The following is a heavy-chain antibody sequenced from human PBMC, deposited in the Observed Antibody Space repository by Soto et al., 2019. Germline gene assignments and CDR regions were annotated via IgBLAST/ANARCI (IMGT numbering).Heavy chain of an antibody. Sequence: GASVKVSCKASGYTFTNYGITWVRQSPGQGLEWMGIINPSGGSTNYAQKLQGRVAMTRDTSTSTVYMELNSLRSEDTAVYYCARPPYPGCINAVCYPLDYWGQGTLVTV. CDR3: ARPPYPGCINAVCYPLDY. J-gene: IGHJ4*02. D-gene: IGHD2-8*01. CDR1: GYTFTNYG. V-gene: IGHV1-46*01. CDR2: INPSGGST.